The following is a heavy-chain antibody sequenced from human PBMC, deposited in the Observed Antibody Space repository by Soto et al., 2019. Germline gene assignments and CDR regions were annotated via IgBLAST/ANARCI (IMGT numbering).Heavy chain of an antibody. Sequence: DVQLLESGGDLAQPGGSLRLSGEASGFTFNNYAIAWFRQAPGKGREWVSGITSSGAAYYADSVKGRLTISRDNSKNTLYLQMNSLRAEDTAVYYCAKGESSVSARDFDPWGQGTLVTVSS. CDR3: AKGESSVSARDFDP. V-gene: IGHV3-23*01. D-gene: IGHD3-22*01. CDR1: GFTFNNYA. J-gene: IGHJ5*02. CDR2: ITSSGAA.